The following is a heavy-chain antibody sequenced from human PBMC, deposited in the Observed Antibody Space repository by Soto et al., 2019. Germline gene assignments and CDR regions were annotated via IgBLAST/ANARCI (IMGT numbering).Heavy chain of an antibody. CDR2: INSDGSSI. Sequence: EVQLVESGGDLVQPGGFLRLSCATSGFTFSRYWMHWVRQVPGKGLVWVSRINSDGSSISYSDSVKGPFTISRDNAKNTLYLQMNSLRVEDTAVYYCARLPVDTITSLDYWGQGTLVTVSS. D-gene: IGHD3-3*01. CDR3: ARLPVDTITSLDY. CDR1: GFTFSRYW. V-gene: IGHV3-74*01. J-gene: IGHJ4*02.